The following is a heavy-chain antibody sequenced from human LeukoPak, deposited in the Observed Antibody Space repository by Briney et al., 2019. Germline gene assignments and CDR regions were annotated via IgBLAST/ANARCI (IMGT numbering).Heavy chain of an antibody. CDR2: IYYSGST. CDR3: ARQGGSAMVDFDY. Sequence: SETMSLTCTVSGGSISSSRYYWGWIGQPPGKGLEWIGSIYYSGSTYYNPSLKSRVTISVDTSKNQFSLKLSSVTAADTAVYHCARQGGSAMVDFDYWGQGTLVTVSS. D-gene: IGHD5-18*01. V-gene: IGHV4-39*01. CDR1: GGSISSSRYY. J-gene: IGHJ4*02.